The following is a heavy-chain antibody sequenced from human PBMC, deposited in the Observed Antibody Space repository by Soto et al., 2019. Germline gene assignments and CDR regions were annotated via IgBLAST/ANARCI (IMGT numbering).Heavy chain of an antibody. CDR1: GGSINSGGYF. CDR2: IYHSGIT. D-gene: IGHD1-20*01. Sequence: SETLSLTCSVSGGSINSGGYFWSWIRQHPGKGLERIGYIYHSGITYYNPSLKSRVTISVDTSKNEFSLQLRSVTAADTAVYFCASFHNTSPGLFDPWGQGTLVTVSS. V-gene: IGHV4-31*03. J-gene: IGHJ5*02. CDR3: ASFHNTSPGLFDP.